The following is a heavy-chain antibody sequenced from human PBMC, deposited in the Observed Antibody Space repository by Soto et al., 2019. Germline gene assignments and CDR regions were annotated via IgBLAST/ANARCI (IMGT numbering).Heavy chain of an antibody. Sequence: EVQLVESGGGFNQPGGSLRLSCAASGFTFSAYCMHWVRHTPGTGLVWVSRTCRYGRELYYADSVKGRFTISRDDAKNTLYLQMDSLRVEDTGIYYCVRGTTAWRGMDYWGQGALVTVSS. D-gene: IGHD1-1*01. J-gene: IGHJ4*02. CDR2: TCRYGREL. V-gene: IGHV3-74*01. CDR3: VRGTTAWRGMDY. CDR1: GFTFSAYC.